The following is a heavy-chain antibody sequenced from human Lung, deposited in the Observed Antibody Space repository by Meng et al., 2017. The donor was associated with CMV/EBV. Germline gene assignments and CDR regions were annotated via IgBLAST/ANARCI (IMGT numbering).Heavy chain of an antibody. Sequence: GGSLRLSCVASGFIFDNYALHWVRQAPGKGLQWVAVVSYDGSDKYVADSVKGRYTVSRDNSKNTLSLQMNRLRVDDTAVYYCATSLVKALGALDLWGQGTXVTV. CDR3: ATSLVKALGALDL. V-gene: IGHV3-30*01. D-gene: IGHD3-9*01. CDR2: VSYDGSDK. J-gene: IGHJ3*01. CDR1: GFIFDNYA.